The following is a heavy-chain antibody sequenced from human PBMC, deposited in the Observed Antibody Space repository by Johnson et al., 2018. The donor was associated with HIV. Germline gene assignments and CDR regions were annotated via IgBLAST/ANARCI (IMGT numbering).Heavy chain of an antibody. CDR3: AKESMSRIVVVVAAAPPTAFDI. Sequence: QVQLVEAGGGVVQPGRSLSLSCAASGFTFSSYGMHWVRQAPGKGMDWVSAAYSTFGTYYADSVKGRLTIARENSKTTLYLQMNSLRAEDTAVYYCAKESMSRIVVVVAAAPPTAFDIWGQGTMVTVSS. J-gene: IGHJ3*02. CDR1: GFTFSSYG. D-gene: IGHD2-15*01. V-gene: IGHV3-NL1*01. CDR2: AYSTFGT.